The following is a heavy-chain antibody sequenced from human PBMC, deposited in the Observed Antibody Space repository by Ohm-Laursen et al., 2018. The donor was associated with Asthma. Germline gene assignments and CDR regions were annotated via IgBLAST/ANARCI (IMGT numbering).Heavy chain of an antibody. J-gene: IGHJ4*02. D-gene: IGHD4-23*01. CDR2: MDPSSNFA. V-gene: IGHV1-46*03. CDR1: GYTFTAYY. CDR3: ARDTGVGGGNSIDY. Sequence: SVKVSCKASGYTFTAYYIHWVRQAPGQGLGWMGIMDPSSNFATYAQKFQGRVTMTRDTSTSTLYMELSGLRSEDTAVYFCARDTGVGGGNSIDYWGQGTLVTVSS.